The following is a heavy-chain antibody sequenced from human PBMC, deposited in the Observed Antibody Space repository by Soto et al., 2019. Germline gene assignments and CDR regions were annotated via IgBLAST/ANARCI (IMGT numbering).Heavy chain of an antibody. CDR1: GGAIRSYF. CDR3: ARDKSTTRFYYFALDV. Sequence: ADTLSLTCSVSGGAIRSYFWTWIRQTPGKGLEWIGYIDYSGSTTYSPSLKSRASLSVDTSKNQFSLTLRSVTAADTAIYYCARDKSTTRFYYFALDVWGQGTTVTVSS. J-gene: IGHJ6*02. V-gene: IGHV4-59*12. D-gene: IGHD3-9*01. CDR2: IDYSGST.